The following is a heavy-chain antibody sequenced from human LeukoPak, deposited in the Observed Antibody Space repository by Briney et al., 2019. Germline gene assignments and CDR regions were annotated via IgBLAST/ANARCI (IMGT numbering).Heavy chain of an antibody. V-gene: IGHV3-11*06. CDR3: ARSRGRSGIPYFFDY. J-gene: IGHJ4*02. CDR1: EFTFSDYY. Sequence: GSLRLSCAASEFTFSDYYMSWIRQAPGKGLECISYISSSSTYTNYADSVKGRFSISRENAKNSLYLQMNSLRAEDTAVYFCARSRGRSGIPYFFDYWGQGTLVTVSS. D-gene: IGHD2-15*01. CDR2: ISSSSTYT.